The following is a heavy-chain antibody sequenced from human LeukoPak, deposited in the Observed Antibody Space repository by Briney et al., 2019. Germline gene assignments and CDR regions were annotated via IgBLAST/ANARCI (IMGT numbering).Heavy chain of an antibody. Sequence: PGGSLRLSCAASGFTFSSHAMNWVRQAPGKGLEWVSSISGSGGATYHADSVKGRFTISRGNSKNTLYLQMTSLRAEDTAVYYCATDRGWRTSGYYLYYFEYWGQGTLVTYSS. J-gene: IGHJ4*02. D-gene: IGHD3-3*01. CDR1: GFTFSSHA. V-gene: IGHV3-23*01. CDR3: ATDRGWRTSGYYLYYFEY. CDR2: ISGSGGAT.